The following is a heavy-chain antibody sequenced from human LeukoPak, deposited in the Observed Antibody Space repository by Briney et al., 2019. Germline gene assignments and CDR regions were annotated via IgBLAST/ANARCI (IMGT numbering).Heavy chain of an antibody. V-gene: IGHV4-39*01. CDR2: IYYSGST. Sequence: PSETLSLTCTVSGGSISSSSYYWGWIRQPPGKGLEWIGSIYYSGSTYYNPSLKSRVTISVDTSKNQFSLKLSSVTAADTAVYYCARRVKPRLYSSGWVAWFDPWGQGTLVTVSS. J-gene: IGHJ5*02. CDR3: ARRVKPRLYSSGWVAWFDP. D-gene: IGHD6-19*01. CDR1: GGSISSSSYY.